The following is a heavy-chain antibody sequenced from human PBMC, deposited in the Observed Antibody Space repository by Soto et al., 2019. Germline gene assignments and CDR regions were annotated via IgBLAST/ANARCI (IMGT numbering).Heavy chain of an antibody. V-gene: IGHV1-69*06. J-gene: IGHJ6*02. CDR3: ASPVGKQQLVLVGLYYYYGMDV. CDR2: IIPIFGTA. Sequence: SVKVSCKASGGTFSSYAISWVRQAPGQGLEWMGGIIPIFGTANYAQKFQGRVTITADKSTSTAYMELSSLRSEDTAVYYCASPVGKQQLVLVGLYYYYGMDVWGQGTTVTVSS. D-gene: IGHD6-13*01. CDR1: GGTFSSYA.